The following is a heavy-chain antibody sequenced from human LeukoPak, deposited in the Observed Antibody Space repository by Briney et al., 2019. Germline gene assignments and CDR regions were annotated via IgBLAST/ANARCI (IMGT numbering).Heavy chain of an antibody. D-gene: IGHD4-23*01. CDR2: ISGSGGST. V-gene: IGHV3-23*01. CDR3: AKDKGGNAQLFDY. CDR1: GLTFSSYS. Sequence: GGSLRLSCAASGLTFSSYSMNWVRQAPGKGLEWVSAISGSGGSTYYADSVKGRFTISRDNSKNTLYLQMNSLRAEDTAVYYCAKDKGGNAQLFDYWGQGTLVTVSS. J-gene: IGHJ4*02.